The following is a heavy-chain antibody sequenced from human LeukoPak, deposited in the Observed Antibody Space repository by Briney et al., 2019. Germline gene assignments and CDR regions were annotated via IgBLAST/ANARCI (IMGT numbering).Heavy chain of an antibody. J-gene: IGHJ4*02. CDR3: AAGVGQLWLLLDF. CDR2: IVVGSGNT. V-gene: IGHV1-58*01. D-gene: IGHD5-18*01. Sequence: SVKVSCKASGFTFTSSAVQWVRQARGQRLEWIGWIVVGSGNTNYAQKFQERVTITRDMSTSTAYMELSSLRSEDTAVYYCAAGVGQLWLLLDFWGQGTLVTVSS. CDR1: GFTFTSSA.